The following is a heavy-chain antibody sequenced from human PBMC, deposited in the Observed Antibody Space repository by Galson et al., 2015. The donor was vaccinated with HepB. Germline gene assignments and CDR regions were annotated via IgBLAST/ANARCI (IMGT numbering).Heavy chain of an antibody. Sequence: SLRLSCAASGFTFSSYSMNWVRQAPGKGLEWVSSISSSSSYIYYADSVKGRFTISRDNAKNSLYLQMNSLRAEDTAVYYCASDYDYGDPNYYYYYYMDVWGKGTTVTVSS. D-gene: IGHD4-17*01. CDR1: GFTFSSYS. CDR3: ASDYDYGDPNYYYYYYMDV. CDR2: ISSSSSYI. V-gene: IGHV3-21*01. J-gene: IGHJ6*03.